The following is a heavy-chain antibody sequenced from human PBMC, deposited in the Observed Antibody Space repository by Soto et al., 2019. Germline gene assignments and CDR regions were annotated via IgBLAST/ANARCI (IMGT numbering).Heavy chain of an antibody. J-gene: IGHJ4*02. D-gene: IGHD3-22*01. CDR1: GYTFTTYA. CDR2: INVGDGNT. Sequence: GASVKVSCKASGYTFTTYAIHWVRQAPGQRLEWMGRINVGDGNTKYSQKFQNRVTITADTSASTAYMELSSLRSEDTTVYYCARDTSGYSPFDYWGQGTLVTVSS. V-gene: IGHV1-3*01. CDR3: ARDTSGYSPFDY.